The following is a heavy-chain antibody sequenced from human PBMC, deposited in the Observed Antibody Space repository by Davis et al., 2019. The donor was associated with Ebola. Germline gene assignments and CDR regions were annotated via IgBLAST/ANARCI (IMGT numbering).Heavy chain of an antibody. D-gene: IGHD2-21*02. J-gene: IGHJ6*04. V-gene: IGHV3-30*18. CDR2: ISYDGSNK. CDR3: AKDIGVGGDSPDYYYGMDV. Sequence: GESLKISCAASGLIFNNYWMSWIRQAPGKGLEWVAVISYDGSNKYYADSVKGRFTISRDNAKNSLYLQMNSLRAEDTALYYCAKDIGVGGDSPDYYYGMDVWGKGTTVTVSS. CDR1: GLIFNNYW.